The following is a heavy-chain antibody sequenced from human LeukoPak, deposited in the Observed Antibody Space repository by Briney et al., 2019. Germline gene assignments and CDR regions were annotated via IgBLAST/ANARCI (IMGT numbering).Heavy chain of an antibody. CDR2: IYHSGST. V-gene: IGHV4-38-2*02. Sequence: SETLSLTCTVSGYSISSDYYWGWIRQPPGRGLEWIGTIYHSGSTYYNPSLKSRVTISVDTSRNQFSLKLSSVTAADTAVYYCARHRCSGGSCYPMNWFDPWGQGTLVTVSS. D-gene: IGHD2-15*01. J-gene: IGHJ5*02. CDR1: GYSISSDYY. CDR3: ARHRCSGGSCYPMNWFDP.